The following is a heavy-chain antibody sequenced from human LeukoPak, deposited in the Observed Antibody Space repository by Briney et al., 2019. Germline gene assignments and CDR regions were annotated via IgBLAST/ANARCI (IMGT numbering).Heavy chain of an antibody. J-gene: IGHJ4*02. V-gene: IGHV7-4-1*02. D-gene: IGHD1-26*01. CDR2: INTNTGNP. CDR3: ARDWNPGGSPPCFDY. CDR1: GYTFTSCA. Sequence: ASVKVSCKASGYTFTSCAMNWVRQAPGQGLEWMGWINTNTGNPTYAQGFTGRFVFSLDTSVSTAYLQISSLKAEDTAVYYCARDWNPGGSPPCFDYWGQGTLVTVSS.